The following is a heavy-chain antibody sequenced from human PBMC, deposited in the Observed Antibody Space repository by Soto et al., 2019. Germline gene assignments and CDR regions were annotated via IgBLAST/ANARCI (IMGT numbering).Heavy chain of an antibody. CDR2: IKSKTDGGTT. D-gene: IGHD5-12*01. J-gene: IGHJ4*02. V-gene: IGHV3-15*01. Sequence: GGSLRLSCVAAEFTFSNAWMSWVRQAPGKGLEWVGRIKSKTDGGTTDYAAPVKGRFTISRDDSKNTLYLQMNSLKTEDTAVYYCTTENSGYDFLIQGDYWGQGALVTVSS. CDR1: EFTFSNAW. CDR3: TTENSGYDFLIQGDY.